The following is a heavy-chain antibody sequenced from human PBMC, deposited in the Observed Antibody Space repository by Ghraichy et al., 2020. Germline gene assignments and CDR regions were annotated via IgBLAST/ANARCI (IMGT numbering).Heavy chain of an antibody. D-gene: IGHD6-19*01. CDR1: GFTFSDFE. CDR2: ISLSGSSL. CDR3: ARDWLGIAPVAFDI. J-gene: IGHJ3*02. Sequence: LSLTCAASGFTFSDFEMHWVRQAPGKGLELVSYISLSGSSLYYADSVRGRFTISRDNARNSVYLQMNSLRVEDTAIYYCARDWLGIAPVAFDIWGRGTMVTVSS. V-gene: IGHV3-48*03.